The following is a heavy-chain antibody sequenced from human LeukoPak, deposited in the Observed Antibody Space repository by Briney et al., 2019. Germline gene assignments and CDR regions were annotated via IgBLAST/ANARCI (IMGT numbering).Heavy chain of an antibody. J-gene: IGHJ4*02. Sequence: PSETLSLTCTVSGGSISSGGYYWSWIRQHPGKGLEWIGYIYYSGSTYYNPSLKSRVTISVDTSKNQFSLKLSSVTAADTAVYYCARGPVDGGGFDYWGQGTLVTVSS. D-gene: IGHD4-23*01. CDR2: IYYSGST. CDR3: ARGPVDGGGFDY. V-gene: IGHV4-31*03. CDR1: GGSISSGGYY.